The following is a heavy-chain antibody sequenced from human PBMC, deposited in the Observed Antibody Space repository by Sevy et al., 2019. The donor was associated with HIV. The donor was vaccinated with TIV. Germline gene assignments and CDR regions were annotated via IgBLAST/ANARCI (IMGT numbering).Heavy chain of an antibody. D-gene: IGHD2-2*01. J-gene: IGHJ3*02. CDR2: FDPEDGET. V-gene: IGHV1-24*01. CDR3: ATGPYCSGTSCLLRRGVNDAFDI. CDR1: GYTLTELS. Sequence: ASVKVSCKVSGYTLTELSMHWVRQAPGKGLEWMGGFDPEDGETIYAQKFQGRVTMTEDTSTDTAYMERSSLRSEDTAVYYCATGPYCSGTSCLLRRGVNDAFDIWGQGTMVTVSS.